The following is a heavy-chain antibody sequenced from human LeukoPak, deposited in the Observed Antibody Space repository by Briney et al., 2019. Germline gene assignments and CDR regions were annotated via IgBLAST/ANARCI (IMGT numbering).Heavy chain of an antibody. CDR1: GGYFSGYY. Sequence: SETLPMTCCIYGGYFSGYYWSCIRQPLAKELEEWGEINHSGSTNYNPSLKSRVTISVGTSKNQFSLKLSSVTAADTAVYYCARGGRSSSWYGRMGTWWFDPWGQGTLVTVSS. J-gene: IGHJ5*02. CDR2: INHSGST. CDR3: ARGGRSSSWYGRMGTWWFDP. D-gene: IGHD6-13*01. V-gene: IGHV4-34*01.